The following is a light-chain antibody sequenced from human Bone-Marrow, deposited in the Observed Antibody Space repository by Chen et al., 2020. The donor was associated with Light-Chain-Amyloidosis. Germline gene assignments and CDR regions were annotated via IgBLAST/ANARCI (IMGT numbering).Light chain of an antibody. CDR1: NIGSTS. V-gene: IGLV3-21*02. CDR2: DDS. Sequence: SYVLTQPSSVSVAPGQTATIACGGNNIGSTSVHWYQQTPGQAPLLVVYDDSDRPAGIPERLSGSNCGNTATLTISRVEAGDVADYYCQVWDRSSDRPVFGGGTKLTVL. J-gene: IGLJ3*02. CDR3: QVWDRSSDRPV.